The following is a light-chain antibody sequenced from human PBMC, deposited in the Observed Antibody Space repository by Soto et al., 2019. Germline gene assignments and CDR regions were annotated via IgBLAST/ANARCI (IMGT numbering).Light chain of an antibody. V-gene: IGKV3-15*01. J-gene: IGKJ1*01. CDR1: QSVRSN. Sequence: EIVITKSPAILSVSPRERAPLSYRASQSVRSNVSWDQQKPCQAPRPLIYGASTTATAIPARFSGSGSGTDFTPTISSLKPEDFAVYYCQQYNNCPPWTFGHGTQVDIK. CDR2: GAS. CDR3: QQYNNCPPWT.